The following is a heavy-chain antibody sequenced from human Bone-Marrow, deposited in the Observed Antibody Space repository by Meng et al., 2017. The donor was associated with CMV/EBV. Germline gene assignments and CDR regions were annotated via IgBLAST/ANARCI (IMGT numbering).Heavy chain of an antibody. V-gene: IGHV3-11*01. CDR1: GFTFDDYG. D-gene: IGHD2-8*01. J-gene: IGHJ6*02. Sequence: GGSLRLSCAASGFTFDDYGMSWVRQAPGKGLEWVSYISSSGSTIYYADSVKGRFTISRDNAKNSLYLQMNSLRAEDTALYYCARDKTAGLNGGMDVWGQGTTVTVSS. CDR3: ARDKTAGLNGGMDV. CDR2: ISSSGSTI.